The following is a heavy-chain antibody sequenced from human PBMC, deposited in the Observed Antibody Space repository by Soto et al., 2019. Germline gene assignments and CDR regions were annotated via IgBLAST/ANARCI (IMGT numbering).Heavy chain of an antibody. V-gene: IGHV1-69*01. CDR2: IIPVSGTA. J-gene: IGHJ5*02. CDR1: GGTFSSYV. D-gene: IGHD2-8*02. Sequence: QVHLEQSGAEVKRTGSSGKVSCKFSGGTFSSYVIIWVRQAPGQGLAWMGGIIPVSGTANYAQKFHGRVTISADAATNTAYRELSSVRFDDTAVYYCATVDRSVALVGWFDPWGQGTLVTVSS. CDR3: ATVDRSVALVGWFDP.